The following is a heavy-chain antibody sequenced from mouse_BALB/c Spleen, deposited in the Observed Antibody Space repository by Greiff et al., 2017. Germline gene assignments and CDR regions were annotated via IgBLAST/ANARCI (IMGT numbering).Heavy chain of an antibody. D-gene: IGHD2-4*01. CDR3: TRGGDYDYYAMDY. CDR1: GYTFTSYY. J-gene: IGHJ4*01. CDR2: INPSNGGT. Sequence: QGQLQQSGAELVKPGASVKLSCKASGYTFTSYYMYWVKQRPGQGLEWIGEINPSNGGTNFNEKFKSKATLTVDKSSSTAYMQLSSLTSEDSAVYYCTRGGDYDYYAMDYWGQGTSVTVSS. V-gene: IGHV1S81*02.